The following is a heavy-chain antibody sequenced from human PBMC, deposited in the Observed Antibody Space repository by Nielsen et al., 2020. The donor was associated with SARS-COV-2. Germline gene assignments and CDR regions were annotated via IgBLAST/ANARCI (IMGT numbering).Heavy chain of an antibody. CDR1: GFTFSSYG. D-gene: IGHD2-21*02. CDR2: ISYDGSNK. J-gene: IGHJ4*02. V-gene: IGHV3-30*03. CDR3: AREAAPIVVVTAVLGY. Sequence: GGSLRLSCAASGFTFSSYGMHWVRQAPGKGLEWVAVISYDGSNKYYADSVKGRFTISRDNSKNTLYLQMNSLRAEDTAVYYCAREAAPIVVVTAVLGYWGQGTLVTVSS.